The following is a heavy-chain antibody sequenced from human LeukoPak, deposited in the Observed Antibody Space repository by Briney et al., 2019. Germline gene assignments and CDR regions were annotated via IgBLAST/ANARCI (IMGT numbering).Heavy chain of an antibody. D-gene: IGHD1-1*01. CDR2: ISGSGGST. CDR1: GFTFSSYA. V-gene: IGHV3-23*01. CDR3: AKDLSPYNWNEIGEY. Sequence: GGSLRLSCAASGFTFSSYAMSWVRQAPGKGLEGVSAISGSGGSTYYADSVKGRFTISRDNSKNTLYLQMNSLRAEDTAVYYCAKDLSPYNWNEIGEYWGQGTLVTVSS. J-gene: IGHJ4*02.